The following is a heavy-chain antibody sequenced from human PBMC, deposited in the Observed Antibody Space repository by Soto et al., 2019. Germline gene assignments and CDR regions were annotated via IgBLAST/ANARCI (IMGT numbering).Heavy chain of an antibody. D-gene: IGHD1-1*01. CDR3: AREPATAKPEGVDF. V-gene: IGHV1-2*02. J-gene: IGHJ4*02. Sequence: QVQLVQSGAEVRKPGASVKVSCKASGYTFSDYYIHWVRQAPGQGLEWMGGINPNSGGTKYAPKFQGGVTMTRNTTITTAYMEWRSLRSGDTAVYYRAREPATAKPEGVDFWGQGILVTVSS. CDR1: GYTFSDYY. CDR2: INPNSGGT.